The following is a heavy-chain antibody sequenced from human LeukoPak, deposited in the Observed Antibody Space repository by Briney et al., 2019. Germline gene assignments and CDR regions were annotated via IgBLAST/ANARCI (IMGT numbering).Heavy chain of an antibody. CDR2: INSDGSST. CDR3: ERHIVVDVFDI. J-gene: IGHJ3*02. D-gene: IGHD1-26*01. CDR1: GFTFSSYW. Sequence: GGSLRLSCAASGFTFSSYWMHWVRQAPGKGLVWVSRINSDGSSTSYADSVKGRFTVSRDNAKNTLYLQMNSLRAEDTAVYYCERHIVVDVFDIWGQGTMVTVSS. V-gene: IGHV3-74*01.